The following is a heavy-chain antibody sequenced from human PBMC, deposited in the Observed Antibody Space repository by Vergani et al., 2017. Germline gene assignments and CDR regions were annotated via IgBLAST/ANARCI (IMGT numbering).Heavy chain of an antibody. Sequence: EVQLVESGGGLVQPGGSLRLSCAASGFTFSSYSINWVRQAPGKGLEWVSYISSSSSTIYYADSVKGRFTISRDNAKNSLYLQMNSLRAEDTAVYYCARGHKTYYDFWSGYYTGNYFDYWGQGTLVTVSS. CDR3: ARGHKTYYDFWSGYYTGNYFDY. CDR2: ISSSSSTI. J-gene: IGHJ4*02. CDR1: GFTFSSYS. V-gene: IGHV3-48*01. D-gene: IGHD3-3*01.